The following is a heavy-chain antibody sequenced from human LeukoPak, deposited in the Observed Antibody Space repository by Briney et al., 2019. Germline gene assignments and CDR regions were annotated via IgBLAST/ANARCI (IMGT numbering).Heavy chain of an antibody. CDR2: ISGSGGTT. J-gene: IGHJ4*02. CDR3: AKTNGYYSD. Sequence: PAGYLSFSGAASGFTFSSIGLNWVAQAQGNGLEWVSGISGSGGTTYYVDSVKGRFTISRDNSKNSLSLQVSSLRAEDTAVYYCAKTNGYYSDWGQGTLVTVSS. CDR1: GFTFSSIG. V-gene: IGHV3-23*01. D-gene: IGHD3-22*01.